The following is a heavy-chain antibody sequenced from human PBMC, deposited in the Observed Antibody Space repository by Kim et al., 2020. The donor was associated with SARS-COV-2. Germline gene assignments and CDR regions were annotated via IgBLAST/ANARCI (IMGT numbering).Heavy chain of an antibody. D-gene: IGHD6-19*01. V-gene: IGHV3-33*01. J-gene: IGHJ4*02. Sequence: GGSLRLSCAASGFIFSSYGMHWVRQAPGKGLEWVAIIWYDGSNQNYADSVKGRFTISRDDSKHTLYLQMNSLRAEDTAVYYCARGSGAGIIGDYWGQVTLVTVSS. CDR1: GFIFSSYG. CDR3: ARGSGAGIIGDY. CDR2: IWYDGSNQ.